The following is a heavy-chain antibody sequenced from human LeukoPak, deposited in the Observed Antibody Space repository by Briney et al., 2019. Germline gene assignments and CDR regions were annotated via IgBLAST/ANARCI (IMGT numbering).Heavy chain of an antibody. CDR2: IYYSGST. V-gene: IGHV4-39*07. Sequence: ASETLSLTCSVSGGSISSSNYYWGWIRQPPGKGLEWIGSIYYSGSTYYNPSLKSRVTISVDTSKNQFSLKLSSVTAADTAVYYCARRNGHPWYFDYWGQGTLVTVSS. D-gene: IGHD2-8*01. J-gene: IGHJ4*02. CDR1: GGSISSSNYY. CDR3: ARRNGHPWYFDY.